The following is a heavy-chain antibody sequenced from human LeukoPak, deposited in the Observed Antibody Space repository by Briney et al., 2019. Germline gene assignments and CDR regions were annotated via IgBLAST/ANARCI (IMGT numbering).Heavy chain of an antibody. CDR1: GFTFSSYS. Sequence: GGSLRLSCAASGFTFSSYSMNWVRQAPGKWLVWVSSISSSSSIIYYEDSVKGRFTISRDNAKNSLYLQMNSLRAEDTAVYYCARSGSSWYGSFGYWGQGTLVTVAS. V-gene: IGHV3-21*01. CDR3: ARSGSSWYGSFGY. J-gene: IGHJ4*02. CDR2: ISSSSSII. D-gene: IGHD6-13*01.